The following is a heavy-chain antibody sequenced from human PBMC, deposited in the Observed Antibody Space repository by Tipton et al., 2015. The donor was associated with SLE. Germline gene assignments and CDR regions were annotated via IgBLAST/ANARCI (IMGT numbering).Heavy chain of an antibody. J-gene: IGHJ4*02. D-gene: IGHD2-15*01. Sequence: TLSLTCAVYGGSFSAYFWTWIRQPPGKGLEWIGEINHRGSTNYNPSLKSRVTISVDRSKKQFSLKLRSVTAADTAVYYCAGCGGGSCYAYWGRGPPVTVSS. CDR1: GGSFSAYF. CDR3: AGCGGGSCYAY. CDR2: INHRGST. V-gene: IGHV4-34*01.